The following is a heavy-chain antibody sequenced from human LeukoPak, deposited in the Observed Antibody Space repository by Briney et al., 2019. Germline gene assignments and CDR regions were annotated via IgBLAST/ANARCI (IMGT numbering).Heavy chain of an antibody. CDR1: GGSISNYY. CDR2: IYYYSGST. D-gene: IGHD3-10*01. V-gene: IGHV4-59*08. J-gene: IGHJ4*02. CDR3: ARIISYYFDY. Sequence: SETLSLTCTVSGGSISNYYWSWIRQPPGKGLEWIGYIYYYSGSTNYNPSLKSRVTISVDTSKNQFSPKLTSVTAADTAVYYCARIISYYFDYWGQGTLVTVSS.